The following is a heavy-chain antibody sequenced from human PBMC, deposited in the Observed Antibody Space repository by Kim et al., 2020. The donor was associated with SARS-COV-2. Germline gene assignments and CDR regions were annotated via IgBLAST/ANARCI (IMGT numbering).Heavy chain of an antibody. CDR3: ARLHYDSSGYYPYWYFDL. J-gene: IGHJ2*01. CDR2: IGTAGDT. D-gene: IGHD3-22*01. Sequence: GGSLRLSCAASGFTFSSYDMHWVRQATGKGLECVSAIGTAGDTYYPGSVKGRFTISRENAKNSLYLQMNSLRAGDTAVYYCARLHYDSSGYYPYWYFDLWGRGTLVTVSS. CDR1: GFTFSSYD. V-gene: IGHV3-13*04.